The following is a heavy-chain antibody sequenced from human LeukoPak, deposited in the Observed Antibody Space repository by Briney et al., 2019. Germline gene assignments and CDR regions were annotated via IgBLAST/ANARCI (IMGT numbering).Heavy chain of an antibody. J-gene: IGHJ6*02. CDR1: GGSISSSSYY. Sequence: SETLSLTCTVSGGSISSSSYYWGWIRQPPGKGLEWIGYIYYSGSTNYNPSLKSRVTISVDTSKNQFSLKLSSVTAADTAVYYCASGGVSSGYYRLTPGYYGMDVWGQGTTVTVSS. CDR2: IYYSGST. V-gene: IGHV4-61*05. D-gene: IGHD3-22*01. CDR3: ASGGVSSGYYRLTPGYYGMDV.